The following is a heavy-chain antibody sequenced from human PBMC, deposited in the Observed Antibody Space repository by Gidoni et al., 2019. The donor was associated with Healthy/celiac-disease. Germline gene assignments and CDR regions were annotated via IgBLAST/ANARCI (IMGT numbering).Heavy chain of an antibody. Sequence: EVQLVQSGAEVKKPGESLRISCKGSGYSLTSYWISWVRQMPGKGLAWMGRIAPSDSYTNYRPSFQGHVTISADKSISTAYLQWSSLKASDTAMYYCARQGEVVGELSGNWFDPWGQGTLVTVSS. D-gene: IGHD3-16*02. CDR2: IAPSDSYT. CDR1: GYSLTSYW. J-gene: IGHJ5*02. CDR3: ARQGEVVGELSGNWFDP. V-gene: IGHV5-10-1*03.